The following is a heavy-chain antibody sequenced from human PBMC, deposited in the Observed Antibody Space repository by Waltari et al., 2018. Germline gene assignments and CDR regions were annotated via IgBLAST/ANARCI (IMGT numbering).Heavy chain of an antibody. V-gene: IGHV1-69*05. D-gene: IGHD6-6*01. Sequence: QVQLVQSGAEVKKPGSSVKVSCKVSGGTFSSYAISWVRQAPGQGLEWMGGIIPIFGTANYAQKFQGRVTITTDESTRTAYMELSSLRSEDTAVYYCARDSSIAPRWELGYWGQGTLVTVSS. CDR2: IIPIFGTA. CDR1: GGTFSSYA. CDR3: ARDSSIAPRWELGY. J-gene: IGHJ4*02.